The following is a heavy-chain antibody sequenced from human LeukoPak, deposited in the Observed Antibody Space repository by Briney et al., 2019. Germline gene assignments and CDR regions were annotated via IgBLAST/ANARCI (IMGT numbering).Heavy chain of an antibody. CDR1: GGSISSGDYY. Sequence: SETLSLTCTVSGGSISSGDYYWSWIRQPPGKGLEWIGYIYYSGSTNYNPSLKSRVTISVDKSKNQFSLKLSSVTAADTAVYYCASSPGDYWGQGTLVTVSS. D-gene: IGHD3-10*01. J-gene: IGHJ4*02. CDR3: ASSPGDY. V-gene: IGHV4-30-4*01. CDR2: IYYSGST.